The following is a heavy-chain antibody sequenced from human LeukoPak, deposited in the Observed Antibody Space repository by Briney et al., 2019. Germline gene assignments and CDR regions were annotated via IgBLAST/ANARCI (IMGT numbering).Heavy chain of an antibody. CDR1: GGPVSSGSYY. J-gene: IGHJ4*02. V-gene: IGHV4-61*01. CDR2: IYYSGST. D-gene: IGHD6-13*01. Sequence: SETLSLTCTVSGGPVSSGSYYWSWIRQPPGKGLEWIGYIYYSGSTNYNPSLKSRVTISVDTSKNQFSLKLSSVTAADTAVYYCARIAAKVKYYFDYWGQGTLVTVSS. CDR3: ARIAAKVKYYFDY.